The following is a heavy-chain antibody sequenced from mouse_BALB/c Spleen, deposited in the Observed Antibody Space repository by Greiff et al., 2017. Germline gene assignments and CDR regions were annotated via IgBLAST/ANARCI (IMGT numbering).Heavy chain of an antibody. Sequence: QVQLQQSGPELVKPGASVRISCKASGYTFTSYYIHWVKQRPGQGLEWIGWIYPANGNTKYDPKFQGKATITADTSSNTAYLQLSSLTSEDTAVYYCARYDGYYVWFAYWGQGTLVTVSA. CDR2: IYPANGNT. D-gene: IGHD2-3*01. CDR3: ARYDGYYVWFAY. CDR1: GYTFTSYY. J-gene: IGHJ3*01. V-gene: IGHV1-66*01.